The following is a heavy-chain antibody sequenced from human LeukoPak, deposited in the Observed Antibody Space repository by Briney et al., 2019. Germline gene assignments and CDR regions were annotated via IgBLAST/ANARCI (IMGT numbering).Heavy chain of an antibody. Sequence: GGSLRLSCAASGFTFSSYSMNWVRQAPGKGLEWVSSISSSGSYIYYADSVKGRFTISRDNAKNSLYLQMNSLRAEDTAVYYCARDDYYGSGSYSNYYFDYWGQGTLVTVSS. D-gene: IGHD3-10*01. J-gene: IGHJ4*02. CDR2: ISSSGSYI. V-gene: IGHV3-21*01. CDR3: ARDDYYGSGSYSNYYFDY. CDR1: GFTFSSYS.